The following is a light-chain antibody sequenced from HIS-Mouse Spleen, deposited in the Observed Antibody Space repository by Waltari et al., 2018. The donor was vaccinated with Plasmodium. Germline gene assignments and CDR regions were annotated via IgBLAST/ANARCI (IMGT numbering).Light chain of an antibody. J-gene: IGLJ3*02. CDR1: SLRSYY. CDR3: NSRDSSGNHQV. Sequence: SSELTQDPAVSVALGQTVRITCQGDSLRSYYASWYQQKPGQAPVLVIYGKNNRPSGIPDRFSGSSSGNTAPLTITGAQAEDEADYYCNSRDSSGNHQVFGGGTKLTVL. CDR2: GKN. V-gene: IGLV3-19*01.